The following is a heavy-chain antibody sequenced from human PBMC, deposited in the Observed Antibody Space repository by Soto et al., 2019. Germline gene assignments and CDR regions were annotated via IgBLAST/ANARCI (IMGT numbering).Heavy chain of an antibody. CDR2: ISGSGGST. Sequence: GGSLRLSCAASGFTFSSYAMSWVRQAPGKGLEWVSAISGSGGSTYYADSVKGRFTISRDNSKNTLYLQMNSLRAEDTAVYYCANGGGGPAARYYYYYMDVWGKGTTVTVSS. D-gene: IGHD2-2*01. CDR1: GFTFSSYA. CDR3: ANGGGGPAARYYYYYMDV. V-gene: IGHV3-23*01. J-gene: IGHJ6*03.